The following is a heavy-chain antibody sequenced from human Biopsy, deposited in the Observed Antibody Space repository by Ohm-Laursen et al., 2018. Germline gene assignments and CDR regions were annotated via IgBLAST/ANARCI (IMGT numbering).Heavy chain of an antibody. V-gene: IGHV6-1*01. Sequence: QTLSLTCAISGDSVSSNTVAWNWIRQSPSRGLEWLGRTIYRSKWSNDYAVSVKNRITIDPDTSKNQFSLQLNSVTPEDTAIYYCARGRYAALDIWGQGTKVTISS. D-gene: IGHD3-9*01. CDR1: GDSVSSNTVA. CDR3: ARGRYAALDI. J-gene: IGHJ3*02. CDR2: TIYRSKWSN.